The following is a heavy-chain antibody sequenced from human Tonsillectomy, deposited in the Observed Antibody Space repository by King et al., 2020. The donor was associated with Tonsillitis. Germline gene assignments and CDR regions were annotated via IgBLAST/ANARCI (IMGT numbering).Heavy chain of an antibody. Sequence: VQLVESGGGLVKPGGSLRVSCAVSGLTFTNAWMNWVRQAPGKGLEWVGRIKSKTDGGTTDYAAPVKGRFTISRDDSKNTLYLQMNSLKTEDTAVYYCAHLQTHILTGYYIADYWGQGSLVTVSS. V-gene: IGHV3-15*07. CDR2: IKSKTDGGTT. CDR3: AHLQTHILTGYYIADY. CDR1: GLTFTNAW. D-gene: IGHD3-9*01. J-gene: IGHJ4*02.